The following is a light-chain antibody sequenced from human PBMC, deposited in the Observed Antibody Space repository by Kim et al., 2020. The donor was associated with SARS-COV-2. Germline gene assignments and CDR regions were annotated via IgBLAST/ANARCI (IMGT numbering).Light chain of an antibody. CDR3: AAWDDSLSGWV. J-gene: IGLJ3*02. V-gene: IGLV1-47*01. Sequence: ELTQPPSASGTPGQRVTISCSGSSSNIGSNYVYWYQQLPGTAPKLLIYRNNQRPSGVPDRFSGSKSGTSGSLAISGLRSEDEADYYCAAWDDSLSGWVFGGGTQLTVL. CDR2: RNN. CDR1: SSNIGSNY.